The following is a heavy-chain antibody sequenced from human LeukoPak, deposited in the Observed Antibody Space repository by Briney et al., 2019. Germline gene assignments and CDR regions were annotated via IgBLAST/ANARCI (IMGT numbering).Heavy chain of an antibody. V-gene: IGHV5-51*01. J-gene: IGHJ3*02. CDR3: ARRKGGSHRKNDAFDI. CDR2: IYPGDSDT. D-gene: IGHD5-12*01. CDR1: GYSFTSYW. Sequence: HGESLKISCQGSGYSFTSYWIGWVRQMPGKGLEWMGIIYPGDSDTRYSPSFQGQFTISADKSISTAYLQWSSLKDSDTAMYYCARRKGGSHRKNDAFDIWGQGTMVTVSS.